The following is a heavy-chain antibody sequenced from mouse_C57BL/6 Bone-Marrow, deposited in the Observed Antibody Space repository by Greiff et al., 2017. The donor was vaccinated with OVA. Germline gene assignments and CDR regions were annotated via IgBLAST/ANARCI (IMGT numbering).Heavy chain of an antibody. Sequence: QVQLKQSGPGLVQPSQSLSITCTVSGFSLTSYGVHWVRQSPGKGLEWLGVIWSGGSTDYNAAFISRLSISKDNSKSQVFFKMNSLQADDTAIYYCARGWLRRYFDYWGQGTTLTVSS. CDR3: ARGWLRRYFDY. D-gene: IGHD2-2*01. V-gene: IGHV2-2*01. J-gene: IGHJ2*01. CDR2: IWSGGST. CDR1: GFSLTSYG.